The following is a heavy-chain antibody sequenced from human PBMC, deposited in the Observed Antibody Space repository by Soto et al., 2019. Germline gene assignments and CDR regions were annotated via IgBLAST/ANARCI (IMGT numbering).Heavy chain of an antibody. CDR2: IYSGGYT. V-gene: IGHV3-53*01. D-gene: IGHD3-10*01. Sequence: EVQLVESGGGLIQPGGSLRLSCAVSGFTVSNNYMSWVRQAPGKGLEGVSVIYSGGYTAYGDSVKGRFTISRDNSKNTLYLQKNAPGADGTAVFFWATQPGGGDYWGQGTLVTVSS. CDR1: GFTVSNNY. CDR3: ATQPGGGDY. J-gene: IGHJ4*02.